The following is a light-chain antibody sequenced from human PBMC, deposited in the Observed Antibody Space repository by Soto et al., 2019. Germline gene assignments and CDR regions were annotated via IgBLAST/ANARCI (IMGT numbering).Light chain of an antibody. Sequence: QSALTQPASVSGSPGQSITISCTGTSSDVGSYNLVSWYQQHPGKAPKLMIYEGSKRPSGVSNRFSGSKCGNTASLTISGLQAEDEADYYCCSYAGSSIVVFGGGTQLTVL. J-gene: IGLJ2*01. CDR2: EGS. CDR3: CSYAGSSIVV. CDR1: SSDVGSYNL. V-gene: IGLV2-23*01.